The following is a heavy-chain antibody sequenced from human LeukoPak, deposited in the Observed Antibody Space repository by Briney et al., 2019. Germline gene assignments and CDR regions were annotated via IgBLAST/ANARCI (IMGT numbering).Heavy chain of an antibody. V-gene: IGHV4-4*07. CDR1: GDSISNHY. J-gene: IGHJ4*02. D-gene: IGHD2-21*02. CDR2: STGTG. Sequence: SETLSLTCTVSGDSISNHYLGWIRQPAGKGLEWIGISTGTGNYNPSLKSRVSVSVDTSRNLVSLTLTSVTAADTGIYYCARDQVDCDTPDHFDYWGKGTLVTVSS. CDR3: ARDQVDCDTPDHFDY.